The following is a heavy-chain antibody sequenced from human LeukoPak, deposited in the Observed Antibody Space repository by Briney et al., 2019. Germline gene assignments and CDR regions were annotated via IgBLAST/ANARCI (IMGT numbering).Heavy chain of an antibody. V-gene: IGHV3-23*01. CDR3: AKYRTTNAPPRNFDY. J-gene: IGHJ4*02. CDR1: GFTFSSYA. CDR2: ISGSGGST. D-gene: IGHD1-14*01. Sequence: GGSLRLSCAASGFTFSSYAMSWVRPAPGKGLEWVSGISGSGGSTYYADSVKGRFTISRDNSNSTLYLQMNSLRADDTAVYYCAKYRTTNAPPRNFDYWGQGALVTVSS.